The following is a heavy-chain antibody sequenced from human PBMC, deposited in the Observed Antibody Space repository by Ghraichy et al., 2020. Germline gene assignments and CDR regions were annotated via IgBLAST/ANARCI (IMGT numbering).Heavy chain of an antibody. J-gene: IGHJ4*02. Sequence: GGSLRLSCAASGFTFSNYAMSWVRQAPGKGLEWVSVSGSGGSTYYADSVKGRFTISRDNSKNTLYLQMNSLRAEDTAVYYCAKTIRLGYCSSTSCYPFDYWGQVTLITVPS. CDR2: SGSGGST. V-gene: IGHV3-23*01. CDR3: AKTIRLGYCSSTSCYPFDY. D-gene: IGHD2-2*01. CDR1: GFTFSNYA.